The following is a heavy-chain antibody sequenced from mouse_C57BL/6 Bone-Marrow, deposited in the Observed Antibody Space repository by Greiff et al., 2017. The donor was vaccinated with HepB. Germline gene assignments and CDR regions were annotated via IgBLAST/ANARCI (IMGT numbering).Heavy chain of an antibody. CDR3: ARGRWLRQYWYFDV. CDR1: GYSITSGYY. Sequence: EVKLMESGPGLVKPSQSLSLTCSVTGYSITSGYYWNWIRQFPGNKLEWMGYISYDGSNNYNPSLKNRISITRDTSKNQFFLKLNSVTTEDTATYYCARGRWLRQYWYFDVWGTGTTVTVSS. V-gene: IGHV3-6*01. J-gene: IGHJ1*03. CDR2: ISYDGSN. D-gene: IGHD2-2*01.